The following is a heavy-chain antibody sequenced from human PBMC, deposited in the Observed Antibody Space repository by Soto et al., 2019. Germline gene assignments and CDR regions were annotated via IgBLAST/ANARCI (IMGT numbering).Heavy chain of an antibody. D-gene: IGHD5-12*01. V-gene: IGHV1-69*13. CDR3: ASWLRAGLYNWFDP. J-gene: IGHJ5*02. Sequence: GASVKVSCKASGGTFSSYAISWVRPAPGQGLEWMGGIIPIFGTANYAQKFQGRVTITADESTSTAYMEPSSLRSEDTAVYYCASWLRAGLYNWFDPWGQGTQVTVSS. CDR1: GGTFSSYA. CDR2: IIPIFGTA.